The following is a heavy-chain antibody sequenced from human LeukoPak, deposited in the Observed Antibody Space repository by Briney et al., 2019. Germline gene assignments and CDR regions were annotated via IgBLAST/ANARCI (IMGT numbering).Heavy chain of an antibody. J-gene: IGHJ4*02. CDR3: ARGFSTDSGPRGPDY. CDR1: GFTFSTYN. CDR2: ISTSGSYK. V-gene: IGHV3-21*01. Sequence: PGGSLRLSCAASGFTFSTYNMNWVRQRPGKGLEWVSSISTSGSYKYYADTVRGRFTISRDNAKNSLWLQMNSLRAEDTAVYYCARGFSTDSGPRGPDYWGQGTLVTVCS. D-gene: IGHD1-26*01.